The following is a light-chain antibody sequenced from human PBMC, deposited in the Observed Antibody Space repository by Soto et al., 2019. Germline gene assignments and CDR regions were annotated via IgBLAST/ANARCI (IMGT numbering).Light chain of an antibody. V-gene: IGLV2-14*01. Sequence: QSVLTQPASVSGSPGQSITLSCTGTSSDVGGYNYVSWYQQHPGKAPKLMIYDVSNRPSGVSNRFSGSKSGNTASLTISGLQAEDEADYYCSSYTSSSKVFGTGTKVTVL. CDR3: SSYTSSSKV. CDR1: SSDVGGYNY. CDR2: DVS. J-gene: IGLJ1*01.